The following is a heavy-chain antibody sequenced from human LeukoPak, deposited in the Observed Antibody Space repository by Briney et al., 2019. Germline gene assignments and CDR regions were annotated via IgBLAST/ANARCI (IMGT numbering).Heavy chain of an antibody. CDR3: AKVSGGRYFDWFFDY. V-gene: IGHV3-30*18. J-gene: IGHJ4*02. CDR2: ISHDGSNK. Sequence: GGSLRLSCAASGFTFSSYGMHWVRQAPGKGLEWVAVISHDGSNKYYADSVKGRFTISRDNSKNTLYLQMNSLRAEDTAVYYCAKVSGGRYFDWFFDYWGQGTLVTVSS. CDR1: GFTFSSYG. D-gene: IGHD3-9*01.